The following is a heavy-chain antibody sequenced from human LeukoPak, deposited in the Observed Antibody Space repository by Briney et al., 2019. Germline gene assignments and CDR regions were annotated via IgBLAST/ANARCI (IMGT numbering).Heavy chain of an antibody. Sequence: GGSLRLSCAASGFTFSSYAMSWVRQAPGKGLEWVSAISGSGGSAYYADSVKGRFTISRDNSKNTLYLQMNSLRAEDTAVYYCAKVLWGFNVYYFDYWGQGTLVTVSS. CDR1: GFTFSSYA. J-gene: IGHJ4*02. D-gene: IGHD3-16*01. CDR2: ISGSGGSA. CDR3: AKVLWGFNVYYFDY. V-gene: IGHV3-23*01.